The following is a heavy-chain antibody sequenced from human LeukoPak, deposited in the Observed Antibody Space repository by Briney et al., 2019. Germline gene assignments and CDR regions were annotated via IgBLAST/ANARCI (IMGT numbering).Heavy chain of an antibody. D-gene: IGHD2-2*01. Sequence: PGGSLRPSCAASGFTFSSYSMNWVRQAPGKGLEWVSSISSSSSYIYYADSVKGRFTISRDNAKNSLYLQMNSLRAEDTAVNYCARDVWDIVVETGSFDPWGQGTLVTVSS. CDR2: ISSSSSYI. CDR3: ARDVWDIVVETGSFDP. J-gene: IGHJ5*02. V-gene: IGHV3-21*01. CDR1: GFTFSSYS.